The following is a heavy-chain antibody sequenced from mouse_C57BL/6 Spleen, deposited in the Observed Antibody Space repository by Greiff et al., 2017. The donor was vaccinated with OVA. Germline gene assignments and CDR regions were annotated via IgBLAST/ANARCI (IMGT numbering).Heavy chain of an antibody. CDR3: ASSSLRDAMDD. V-gene: IGHV5-12*01. Sequence: EVKLVESGGGLVQPGGSLKLSCAASGFTFSDYYMYWVRQTPEKRLEWVAYISNGGGSTYYPDTVKGRFTISRDNAKNTLYLQMSRLKSEDTAMYYCASSSLRDAMDDGGQGTAVTVAS. CDR1: GFTFSDYY. D-gene: IGHD1-1*01. J-gene: IGHJ4*01. CDR2: ISNGGGST.